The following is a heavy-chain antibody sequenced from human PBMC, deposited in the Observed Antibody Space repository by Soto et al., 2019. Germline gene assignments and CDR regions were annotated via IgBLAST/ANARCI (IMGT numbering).Heavy chain of an antibody. V-gene: IGHV4-59*08. CDR3: ARGGWRQIDY. D-gene: IGHD3-3*01. CDR1: GGSIGSYY. J-gene: IGHJ4*02. CDR2: IYYSGST. Sequence: QVQLQESGPGLVKPSETLSLTCSVSGGSIGSYYWSWIRQPPGKGLEWIGYIYYSGSTKYNPSLMSRVTISVVTSKNQFALKLSSVTAADTAVYYCARGGWRQIDYWGQGTLVTVSS.